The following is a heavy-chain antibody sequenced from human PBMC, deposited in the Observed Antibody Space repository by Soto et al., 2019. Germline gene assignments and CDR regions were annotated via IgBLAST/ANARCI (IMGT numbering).Heavy chain of an antibody. V-gene: IGHV1-69*01. CDR2: IIPIFGTA. Sequence: QVQLVQSGAEVQNPGSSVKFSCKASGGTFSSYAISWVRQAPGQGLEWMGGIIPIFGTANYAQKFQGRVTITEDESTSTAYMELRSLEFDDTAVYFWAGPERRLHFGDYDAFDIWGQGTMVTVSS. J-gene: IGHJ3*02. CDR1: GGTFSSYA. CDR3: AGPERRLHFGDYDAFDI. D-gene: IGHD3-10*01.